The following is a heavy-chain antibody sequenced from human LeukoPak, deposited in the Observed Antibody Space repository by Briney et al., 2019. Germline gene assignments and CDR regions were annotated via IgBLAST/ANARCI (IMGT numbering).Heavy chain of an antibody. D-gene: IGHD2-2*01. J-gene: IGHJ6*02. CDR2: ISNNGDTI. Sequence: PGGSLRLSCAASGFTFSSYEMNWVRQAPGKGLEWVSFISNNGDTITYVDSVKGRFTISRDDAKNSLYLQLNSLRAEDTAVYYCARWYCSSTNCHYYYYGMDVWGQGTTVTVSS. CDR1: GFTFSSYE. CDR3: ARWYCSSTNCHYYYYGMDV. V-gene: IGHV3-48*03.